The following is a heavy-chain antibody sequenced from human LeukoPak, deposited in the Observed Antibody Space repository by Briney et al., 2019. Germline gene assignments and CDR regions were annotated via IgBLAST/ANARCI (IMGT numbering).Heavy chain of an antibody. Sequence: SSVKVSCKASGGTFSSYAISGVRQAPGQGLEWMGGIIPIFGTANYAQKFQGRVMITTDESTSTAWMELSRLRSEDTAVYYCARGPAPGYTAMVTIYFDYWGQGTLVTVSS. V-gene: IGHV1-69*05. D-gene: IGHD5-18*01. J-gene: IGHJ4*02. CDR3: ARGPAPGYTAMVTIYFDY. CDR2: IIPIFGTA. CDR1: GGTFSSYA.